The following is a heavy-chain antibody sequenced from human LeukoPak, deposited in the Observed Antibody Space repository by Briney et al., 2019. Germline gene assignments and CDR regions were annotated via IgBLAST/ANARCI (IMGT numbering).Heavy chain of an antibody. CDR1: GGSVSISSYY. J-gene: IGHJ4*02. D-gene: IGHD3-22*01. Sequence: ETLSLTCTVSGGSVSISSYYWGWIRQPPGKGLEWVSAISGSGGSTYYADSVKGRFTISRDNSKNTLYLQMNSLRAEDTAVYYCAKGPWLPFDYWGQGTLVTVSS. V-gene: IGHV3-23*01. CDR3: AKGPWLPFDY. CDR2: ISGSGGST.